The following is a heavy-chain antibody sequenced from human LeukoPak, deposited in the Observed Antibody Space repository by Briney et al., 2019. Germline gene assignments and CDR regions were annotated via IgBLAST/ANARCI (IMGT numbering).Heavy chain of an antibody. CDR3: VRDLVIFEY. CDR1: GFTFSNYA. Sequence: GVSLTLYCTSSGFTFSNYAMTWVRQAPGKGLEWVSTISGAGGSTYYADSVEGRFTISRDNSKNTLSLQMNSLRAEDTAIYYCVRDLVIFEYWGQGTLVTVSS. J-gene: IGHJ4*02. V-gene: IGHV3-23*01. CDR2: ISGAGGST.